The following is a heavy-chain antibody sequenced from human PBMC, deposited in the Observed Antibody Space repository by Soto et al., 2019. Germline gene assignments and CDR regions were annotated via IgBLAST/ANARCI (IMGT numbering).Heavy chain of an antibody. Sequence: GSLRLSCAASGFTFSSYWMHWVRQAPGKGLVWVSRINSDGSSTSYADSVKGRFTISRDNAKNTLYLQMNSLRAEDTAVYYCARDSSIWFGAYYYYYMDVWGKGTTVTVSS. V-gene: IGHV3-74*01. CDR1: GFTFSSYW. CDR3: ARDSSIWFGAYYYYYMDV. J-gene: IGHJ6*03. D-gene: IGHD3-10*01. CDR2: INSDGSST.